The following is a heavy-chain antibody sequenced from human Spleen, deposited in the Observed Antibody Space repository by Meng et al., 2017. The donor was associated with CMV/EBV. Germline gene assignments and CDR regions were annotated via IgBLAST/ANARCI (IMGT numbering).Heavy chain of an antibody. CDR1: GFTVSSNY. J-gene: IGHJ4*02. CDR3: AKAIEARPAGHFDY. CDR2: IYSGGTT. V-gene: IGHV3-53*01. Sequence: GGSLRLSCAASGFTVSSNYMTWVRQAPGKGLEWVSVIYSGGTTSYADSVKGRFTISRDNSKNTLYLQMNSLRAEDTAVYYCAKAIEARPAGHFDYWGQGTLVTVSS. D-gene: IGHD6-6*01.